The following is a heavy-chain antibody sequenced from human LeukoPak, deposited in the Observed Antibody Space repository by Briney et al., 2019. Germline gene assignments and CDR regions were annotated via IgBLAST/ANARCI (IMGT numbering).Heavy chain of an antibody. J-gene: IGHJ5*02. CDR1: GYTFTGYY. V-gene: IGHV1-2*02. CDR3: ARERKYSGSPNWFDP. D-gene: IGHD1-26*01. Sequence: ASVKVSCKASGYTFTGYYMHWVRQAPGQGLEWMGWINPNSGGTNYAQKFQGRVTMTRDTSISTAYMGLSRLRSDDTAVYYCARERKYSGSPNWFDPWGQGTLVTVSS. CDR2: INPNSGGT.